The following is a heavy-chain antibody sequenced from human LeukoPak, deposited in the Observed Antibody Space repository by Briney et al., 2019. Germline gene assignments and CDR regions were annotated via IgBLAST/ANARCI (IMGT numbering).Heavy chain of an antibody. V-gene: IGHV1-2*02. CDR1: GYTFSDHY. CDR2: IHPNRGDA. D-gene: IGHD1-26*01. CDR3: ARETSESYET. Sequence: ASVKVSCKAFGYTFSDHYIQWVRQAPRQGLEWMGWIHPNRGDANYGQKFQGRVTMTRDTSISTAYLELSSLTSDDTAVYYCARETSESYETWGQGTLVTVSS. J-gene: IGHJ5*02.